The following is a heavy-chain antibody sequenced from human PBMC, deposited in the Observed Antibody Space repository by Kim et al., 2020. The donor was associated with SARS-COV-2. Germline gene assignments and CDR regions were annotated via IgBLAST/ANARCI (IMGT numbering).Heavy chain of an antibody. CDR3: AKDGDYDILTGPHFDY. D-gene: IGHD3-9*01. Sequence: SVKGRFTISRDNSKNTLYLQMNSLRAEDTAVYYCAKDGDYDILTGPHFDYWGQGTLVTVSS. J-gene: IGHJ4*02. V-gene: IGHV3-23*01.